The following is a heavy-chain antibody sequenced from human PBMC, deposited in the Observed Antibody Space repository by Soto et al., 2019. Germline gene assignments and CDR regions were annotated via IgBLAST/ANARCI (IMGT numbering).Heavy chain of an antibody. V-gene: IGHV3-21*01. CDR1: GFTFSSYS. CDR2: ISSSSSYI. J-gene: IGHJ4*02. CDR3: AGPNDYGDYERIDY. D-gene: IGHD4-17*01. Sequence: EVQLVESGGGLVKPGGSLRLSCAASGFTFSSYSMNWVRQAPGKGLEWVSSISSSSSYIYYADSVKGRFTISRDNAKNSLYLQMNSLRAEDTAVYYCAGPNDYGDYERIDYWGQGTLVTVSS.